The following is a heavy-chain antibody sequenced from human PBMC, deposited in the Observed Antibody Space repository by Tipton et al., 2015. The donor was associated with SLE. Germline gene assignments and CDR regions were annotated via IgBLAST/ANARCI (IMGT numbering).Heavy chain of an antibody. CDR3: ASTPLGAYYFDY. J-gene: IGHJ4*02. V-gene: IGHV1-69*01. CDR1: GGTFSSYA. CDR2: IIPIFGTA. D-gene: IGHD7-27*01. Sequence: QSGPEVKKPGSSVKASCKASGGTFSSYAISWVRQAPGQGLEWMGGIIPIFGTANYAQKFQGRVTITADESTSTAYMELSSLRSEDTAVYYRASTPLGAYYFDYWGQGALVTVSS.